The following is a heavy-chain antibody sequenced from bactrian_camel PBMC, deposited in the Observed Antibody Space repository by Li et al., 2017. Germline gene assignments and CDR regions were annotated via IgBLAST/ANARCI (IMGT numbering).Heavy chain of an antibody. J-gene: IGHJ4*01. Sequence: VQLVESGGGSVQPGGSLTLSCTVPGFTSKKCGIDWYRQDAGRHAEWQREWVSSISGDGTTNYVDAVKGRFTISRDAKTTMYLQMSSAKPEDTAVYYCAARKWYLTFPRRLQRCGPFGTLSTAYWGQGTQVTVS. CDR3: AARKWYLTFPRRLQRCGPFGTLSTAY. V-gene: IGHV3S53*01. CDR1: GFTSKKCG. CDR2: ISGDGTT. D-gene: IGHD2*01.